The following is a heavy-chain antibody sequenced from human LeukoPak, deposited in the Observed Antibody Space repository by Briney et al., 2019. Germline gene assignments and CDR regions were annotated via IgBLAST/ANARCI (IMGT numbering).Heavy chain of an antibody. V-gene: IGHV1-8*03. CDR2: MNPNSGNT. D-gene: IGHD6-13*01. J-gene: IGHJ4*02. CDR3: ASGTRKSDIAAAGTDY. CDR1: GYTFTSYD. Sequence: GASVKVSCKASGYTFTSYDINWVRQATGQGLEWMGWMNPNSGNTGYAQKFQGRVTITRNTSISTAYMELSSLRSEDTAVYYCASGTRKSDIAAAGTDYWGQGTLVTVSS.